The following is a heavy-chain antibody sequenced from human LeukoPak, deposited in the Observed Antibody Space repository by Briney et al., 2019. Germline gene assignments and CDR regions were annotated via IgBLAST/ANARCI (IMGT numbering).Heavy chain of an antibody. J-gene: IGHJ4*02. CDR3: ARVVPLAAGYDRAGYYFDY. Sequence: SVKVSCKASGGTFSSYAISWVRQAPGQGLEWMGGIIPIIGTANYAQKFQGRVTITTDESTSTAYMELSSLRSEDTAVYYCARVVPLAAGYDRAGYYFDYWGQGTLVTVSS. CDR1: GGTFSSYA. CDR2: IIPIIGTA. D-gene: IGHD3-22*01. V-gene: IGHV1-69*05.